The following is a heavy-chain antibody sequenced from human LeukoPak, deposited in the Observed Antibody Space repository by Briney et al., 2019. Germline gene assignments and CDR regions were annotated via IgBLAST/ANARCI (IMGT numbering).Heavy chain of an antibody. J-gene: IGHJ4*02. CDR3: AKAEDIVVVPAAIGSIDY. CDR2: INTDGRST. V-gene: IGHV3-74*01. CDR1: GFTFSNYW. D-gene: IGHD2-2*01. Sequence: GGSLRLSCAASGFTFSNYWMHWVRQAPGKGLVWVSRINTDGRSTSYADSVKDRSTISRDNAKNTLYLQMNSLRAEDTAVYYCAKAEDIVVVPAAIGSIDYWGQGTLVTVSS.